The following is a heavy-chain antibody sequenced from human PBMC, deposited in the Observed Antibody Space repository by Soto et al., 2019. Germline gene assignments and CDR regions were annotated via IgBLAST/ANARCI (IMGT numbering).Heavy chain of an antibody. V-gene: IGHV1-69*01. CDR1: GGTLSNYA. J-gene: IGHJ3*02. D-gene: IGHD1-26*01. CDR2: IIPILGSA. Sequence: QVQLVQSGAEVKKPGSSVKVSCKASGGTLSNYAISWVRQAPGQGLEWMGGIIPILGSANYAQKFQDRVTITADESTSTTYMELSSLRSGDAAVYYCACRERVDAFDNWGQGTMLTVSS. CDR3: ACRERVDAFDN.